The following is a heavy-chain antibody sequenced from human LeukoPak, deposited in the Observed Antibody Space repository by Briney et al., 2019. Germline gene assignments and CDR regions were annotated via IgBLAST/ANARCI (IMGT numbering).Heavy chain of an antibody. CDR3: ARVRPRYDYVWGSVDY. CDR2: IYHSGST. D-gene: IGHD3-16*01. J-gene: IGHJ4*02. V-gene: IGHV4-30-2*01. Sequence: PSQTLSLTCTVSGGSISSGGYYWSWIRQPPGKGLEWIGYIYHSGSTNYNPSLKSRVAISVDTSKNQFSLKLSSVTAADTAVYYCARVRPRYDYVWGSVDYWGQGTLVTVSS. CDR1: GGSISSGGYY.